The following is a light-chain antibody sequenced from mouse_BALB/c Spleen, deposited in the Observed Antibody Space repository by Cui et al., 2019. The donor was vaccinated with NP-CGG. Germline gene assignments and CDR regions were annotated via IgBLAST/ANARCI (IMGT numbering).Light chain of an antibody. J-gene: IGLJ1*01. CDR2: GTN. Sequence: QAVVTQEFALTKSPGETVTLTCRSSTGAVTTSNYANWVQEKPDHLFTGLIGGTNNRAPGVPARFSGSLIGDKAALTITGAQTEDEAKYCCALWYNNHWVFGGGTKLTVL. CDR1: TGAVTTSNY. CDR3: ALWYNNHWV. V-gene: IGLV1*01.